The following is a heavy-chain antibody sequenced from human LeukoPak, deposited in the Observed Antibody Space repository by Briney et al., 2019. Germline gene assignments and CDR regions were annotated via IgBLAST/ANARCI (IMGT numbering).Heavy chain of an antibody. J-gene: IGHJ4*02. V-gene: IGHV3-7*01. CDR3: ASLDSAHPSGVH. CDR2: MKRDGSEK. Sequence: GGSLRLSCEASTFTFIPGWMSWVRQAPGKGLEWVAMMKRDGSEKLYVDSVRGRFTISRDNAKNSLYLQMDSLRDEDSALYYCASLDSAHPSGVHWGQGTLVTVSP. CDR1: TFTFIPGW. D-gene: IGHD5-18*01.